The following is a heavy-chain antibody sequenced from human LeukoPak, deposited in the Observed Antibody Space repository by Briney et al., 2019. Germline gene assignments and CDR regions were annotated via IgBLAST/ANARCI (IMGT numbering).Heavy chain of an antibody. Sequence: PSETLSLTCTSSGASFSSYYWSWLRQPAEKVVEWIGRIYTSGSTNYNSSLKSRVTMSVDTSKNHVSLKLSSVAAAGAAVYYWATGDGYNSFDYWGQGTMVTVSS. CDR2: IYTSGST. D-gene: IGHD5-24*01. CDR1: GASFSSYY. V-gene: IGHV4-4*07. CDR3: ATGDGYNSFDY. J-gene: IGHJ4*02.